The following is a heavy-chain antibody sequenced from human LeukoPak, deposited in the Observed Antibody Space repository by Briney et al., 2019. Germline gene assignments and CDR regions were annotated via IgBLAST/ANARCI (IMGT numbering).Heavy chain of an antibody. CDR2: INHSGST. D-gene: IGHD3-3*01. Sequence: SETLSLTCAVYGGSFSGYYWSWIRQPPGKGLEWIGEINHSGSTNYNPSLKSRVTISVDTSKNQFSLKLSSVTAVDTAVYYCARGIRFLEWLFRDYYYGMDVWGQGTTVTVSS. V-gene: IGHV4-34*01. J-gene: IGHJ6*02. CDR3: ARGIRFLEWLFRDYYYGMDV. CDR1: GGSFSGYY.